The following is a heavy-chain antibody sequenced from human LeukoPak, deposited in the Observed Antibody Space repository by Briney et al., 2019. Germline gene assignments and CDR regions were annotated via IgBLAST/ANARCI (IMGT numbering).Heavy chain of an antibody. J-gene: IGHJ4*02. CDR3: AKDTYYHDSSGYYRFDY. Sequence: GGSLRLSCAASGFTFSNYAMSWVRQAPGKGLEWVSAISNSGGNTYYGDSVKGRFTISRDNSKNTLCLQMNSLRAEDTAVYYCAKDTYYHDSSGYYRFDYWGQGTLVAVSS. V-gene: IGHV3-23*01. D-gene: IGHD3-22*01. CDR1: GFTFSNYA. CDR2: ISNSGGNT.